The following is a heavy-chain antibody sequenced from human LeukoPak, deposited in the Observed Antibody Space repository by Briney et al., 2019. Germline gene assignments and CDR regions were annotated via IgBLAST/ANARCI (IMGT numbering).Heavy chain of an antibody. CDR3: ARRGMTTHPDY. Sequence: GASVKVSCKASGYIFNSYGISWVRQAPGQGLEWMGWITAYNGNTNFAQKFQGRLTMATDTSTSTVYMELRSLRFDDTAVYYCARRGMTTHPDYWGQGTLVTVSS. J-gene: IGHJ4*02. CDR2: ITAYNGNT. V-gene: IGHV1-18*01. CDR1: GYIFNSYG. D-gene: IGHD4-11*01.